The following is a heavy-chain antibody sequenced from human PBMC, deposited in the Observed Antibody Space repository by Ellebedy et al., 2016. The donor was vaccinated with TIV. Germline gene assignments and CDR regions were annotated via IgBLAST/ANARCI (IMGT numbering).Heavy chain of an antibody. CDR3: AHRSNSGGLDY. Sequence: SGSTLVKPTQTLTLTCTFSGFSLSTTGVGVGWIRQPPGKALEWLALIYWDDDKRYSPSLRSRLTITKDTSKNQVVLKMTNMDPVDTATYFCAHRSNSGGLDYWGQGTLVTVSS. D-gene: IGHD6-25*01. J-gene: IGHJ4*02. V-gene: IGHV2-5*02. CDR2: IYWDDDK. CDR1: GFSLSTTGVG.